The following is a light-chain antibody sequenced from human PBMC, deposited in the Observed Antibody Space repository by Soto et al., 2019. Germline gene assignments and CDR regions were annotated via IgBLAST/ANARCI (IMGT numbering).Light chain of an antibody. CDR1: QSVSSN. CDR3: QHYNSWPPWT. V-gene: IGKV3-15*01. Sequence: EIVMTQSPATLSVSPGERATVSCRASQSVSSNLAWYQQKPGQAPRLLIYGASTRATGIPARFSGSGSGTQFTLSLSSLQSEDVAVYYCQHYNSWPPWTFGQGTKVDIK. J-gene: IGKJ1*01. CDR2: GAS.